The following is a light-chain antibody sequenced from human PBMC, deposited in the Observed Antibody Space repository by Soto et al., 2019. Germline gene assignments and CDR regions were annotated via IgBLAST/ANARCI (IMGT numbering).Light chain of an antibody. Sequence: DIQLTQSPSTLSASVGDRVIRTCRASQTISSWLAWYQQKPGKAPKLLIYKASSLESGVPSRFSGSGSGTEFTLTISSLQPDDFATYCCQQYNSYPLTFGGGTKVDI. J-gene: IGKJ4*01. CDR2: KAS. CDR1: QTISSW. V-gene: IGKV1-5*03. CDR3: QQYNSYPLT.